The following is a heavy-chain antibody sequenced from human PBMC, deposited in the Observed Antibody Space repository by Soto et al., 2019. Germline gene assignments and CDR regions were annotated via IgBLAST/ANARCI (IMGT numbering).Heavy chain of an antibody. Sequence: GGSLRLSCAASGFTFSSYAMSWVRQAPGKGLEWVSAISGSGGSTYYADSVKGRFTISRDNSKNTLYLQMNSLRAEDTAVYYCAKAPEYSYPDPIYYYYGMDVWGQGTTVTVS. D-gene: IGHD5-18*01. V-gene: IGHV3-23*01. CDR3: AKAPEYSYPDPIYYYYGMDV. J-gene: IGHJ6*02. CDR1: GFTFSSYA. CDR2: ISGSGGST.